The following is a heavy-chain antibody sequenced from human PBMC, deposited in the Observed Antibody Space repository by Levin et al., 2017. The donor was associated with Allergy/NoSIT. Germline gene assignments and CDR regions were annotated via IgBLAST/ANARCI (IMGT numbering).Heavy chain of an antibody. D-gene: IGHD1-26*01. CDR2: INIDGSNT. V-gene: IGHV3-74*01. Sequence: LSLTCAASGFTFSSYWMHWVRQAPGKGLVWVSRINIDGSNTNYADSVKGRFTISRDNAKNTLYLQMNSLRAEDTAVYYCARALIVGATSGGDYWGQGTLVTVSS. CDR3: ARALIVGATSGGDY. CDR1: GFTFSSYW. J-gene: IGHJ4*02.